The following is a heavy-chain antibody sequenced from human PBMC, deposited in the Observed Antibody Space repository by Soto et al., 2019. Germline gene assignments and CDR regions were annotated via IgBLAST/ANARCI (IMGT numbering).Heavy chain of an antibody. CDR3: ARQLVYYYYGMDV. V-gene: IGHV1-69*02. CDR1: GGTFSSYT. Sequence: QVQLVQSGAEVKKPGSSVKVSCKASGGTFSSYTISWVRQAPGQGLEWMGRIIPILGIANYAQKFQGRVTITAEKSASTAYMELSSLRSEDTAVYYCARQLVYYYYGMDVWGQGTTVTVSS. D-gene: IGHD6-13*01. J-gene: IGHJ6*02. CDR2: IIPILGIA.